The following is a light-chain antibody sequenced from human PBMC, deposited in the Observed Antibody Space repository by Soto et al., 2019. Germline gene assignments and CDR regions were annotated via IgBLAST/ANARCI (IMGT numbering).Light chain of an antibody. V-gene: IGKV1-39*01. J-gene: IGKJ4*01. CDR3: QQSYSTPLP. Sequence: DIPMTQSPSSLSASVGDRVTITCRASQSISSYLNWYQQKPGKAPKHLIYAASSLQSGVPSRFSGSGSGTDFTLTISSLQPEDFATYYCQQSYSTPLPFGGGTKVEIK. CDR2: AAS. CDR1: QSISSY.